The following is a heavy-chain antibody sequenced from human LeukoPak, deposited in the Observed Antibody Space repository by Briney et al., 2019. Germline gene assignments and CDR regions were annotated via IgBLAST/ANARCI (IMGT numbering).Heavy chain of an antibody. CDR3: AREKPLGRLYYFDY. D-gene: IGHD3-3*02. Sequence: SETLSLTCTVSGGSISSYYWSWIRQPPGKGLEWIGYIYYSGSTNYNPTLKSRVTISVDTSKNQFSLKLSSVTAADTAVYYCAREKPLGRLYYFDYWGQGTLVTVSS. J-gene: IGHJ4*02. V-gene: IGHV4-59*12. CDR1: GGSISSYY. CDR2: IYYSGST.